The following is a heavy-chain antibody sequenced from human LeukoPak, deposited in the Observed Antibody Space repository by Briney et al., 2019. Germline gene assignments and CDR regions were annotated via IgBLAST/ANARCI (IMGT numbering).Heavy chain of an antibody. J-gene: IGHJ5*02. CDR1: GGSISSSSYY. V-gene: IGHV4-39*01. CDR2: IYYSGST. Sequence: SETLSPTCTVSGGSISSSSYYWGWIRQPPGKGLEWIGSIYYSGSTYYNPSLKSRVTISVDTSKNQFSLKLSSVTAADTAVYYCARPLSGWYNWFDPWGQGTLVTVSS. CDR3: ARPLSGWYNWFDP. D-gene: IGHD6-19*01.